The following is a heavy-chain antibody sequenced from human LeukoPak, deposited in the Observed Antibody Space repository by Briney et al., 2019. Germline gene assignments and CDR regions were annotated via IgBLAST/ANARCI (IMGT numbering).Heavy chain of an antibody. D-gene: IGHD6-13*01. V-gene: IGHV1-2*02. CDR3: ARARIAAAGKNWFDP. CDR1: GYTFTGYY. CDR2: INPNSGGT. J-gene: IGHJ5*02. Sequence: ASVKVSCQASGYTFTGYYMHWVRQAPGQGLEWMGWINPNSGGTNYAQKFQGRVTMTRDTSISTAYMQLSRLRSDDTAVYYCARARIAAAGKNWFDPWGQGTLVTVSS.